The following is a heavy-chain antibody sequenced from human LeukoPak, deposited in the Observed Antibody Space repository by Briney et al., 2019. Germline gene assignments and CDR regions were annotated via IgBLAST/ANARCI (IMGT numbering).Heavy chain of an antibody. Sequence: PGGSLRLSCAASGFSLSTYSMNWVRQAPGKGLEWVSSISSSSSYIYYADSLKGRFTISRGNAKISLYLQMNSLRAEDTAVYYCARKGYSSTWYSEVYFDYWGQGTLVTVSS. V-gene: IGHV3-21*01. CDR2: ISSSSSYI. J-gene: IGHJ4*02. D-gene: IGHD6-13*01. CDR3: ARKGYSSTWYSEVYFDY. CDR1: GFSLSTYS.